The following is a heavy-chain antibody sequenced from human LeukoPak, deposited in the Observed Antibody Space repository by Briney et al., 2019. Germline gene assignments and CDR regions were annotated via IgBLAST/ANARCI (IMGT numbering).Heavy chain of an antibody. J-gene: IGHJ4*02. D-gene: IGHD5-12*01. CDR1: GYTFTGYY. CDR2: INPNSGGT. Sequence: ASVKVSCKASGYTFTGYYMHWVRQAPGQGLEWMGWINPNSGGTNYAQKFQGRVTMTRDTSISTAYMELSRLRSDDTAVYYCARDIGSGYELFDYWGQGTLVTVSS. V-gene: IGHV1-2*02. CDR3: ARDIGSGYELFDY.